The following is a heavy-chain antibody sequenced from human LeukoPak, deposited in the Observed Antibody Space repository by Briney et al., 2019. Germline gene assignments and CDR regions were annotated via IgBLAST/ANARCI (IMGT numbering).Heavy chain of an antibody. Sequence: SETLSLTCTVSGGSISSSTSYYWGWIRRPPGKGLEWIGSIYSSGSTYYNPSLKSRVTISVDTSKNQLSLKLTSVTAADTAVYYCARQWGYSYGHFDYWGQGTLVTVSS. V-gene: IGHV4-39*01. J-gene: IGHJ4*02. CDR1: GGSISSSTSYY. CDR3: ARQWGYSYGHFDY. D-gene: IGHD5-18*01. CDR2: IYSSGST.